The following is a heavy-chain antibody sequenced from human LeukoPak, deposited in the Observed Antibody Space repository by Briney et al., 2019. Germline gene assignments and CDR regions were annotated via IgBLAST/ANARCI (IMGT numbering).Heavy chain of an antibody. CDR2: ISHDGNSK. V-gene: IGHV3-30*18. D-gene: IGHD5-24*01. CDR3: AKDLYDNDWYNYFDP. J-gene: IGHJ5*02. Sequence: GGSLRLSCAASGYTLSTCGMHWVRQAPGKGLEWVAMISHDGNSKQYADFAKGRFTISRDNSKNTLYLEMNSLRTEDTAVYHCAKDLYDNDWYNYFDPWGQGALVTVSS. CDR1: GYTLSTCG.